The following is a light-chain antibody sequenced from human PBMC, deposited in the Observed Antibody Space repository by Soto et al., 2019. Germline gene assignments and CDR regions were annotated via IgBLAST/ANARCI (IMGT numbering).Light chain of an antibody. V-gene: IGLV1-40*01. CDR3: QSFDSSLSGWV. CDR2: AVT. J-gene: IGLJ3*02. Sequence: QSVLTQPPSVSGAPGQRATISCTGSSSNIGAGYDVHWYQQLPGTAPKLLIAAVTSRPSGVPDRFSGSKSGTSAYLAITGLQAEDGADYYCQSFDSSLSGWVFGGGTKLTVL. CDR1: SSNIGAGYD.